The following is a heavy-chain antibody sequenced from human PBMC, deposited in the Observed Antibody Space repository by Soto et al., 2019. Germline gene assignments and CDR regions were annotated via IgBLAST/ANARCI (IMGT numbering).Heavy chain of an antibody. CDR3: ARGGVTGTHSPPYYYYGMDV. CDR1: GFTFSSYA. CDR2: ISYDGSNK. J-gene: IGHJ6*02. V-gene: IGHV3-30-3*01. D-gene: IGHD1-7*01. Sequence: GGSLILSCAASGFTFSSYAMHWVRQAPGKGLEWVAVISYDGSNKYYADSVKGRFTISRDNSKNTLYLQMNSLRAEDTAVYYCARGGVTGTHSPPYYYYGMDVWGQGTTVTVSS.